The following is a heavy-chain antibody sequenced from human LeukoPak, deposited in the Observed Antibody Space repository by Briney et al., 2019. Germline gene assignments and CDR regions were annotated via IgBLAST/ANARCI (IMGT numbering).Heavy chain of an antibody. CDR3: ARTTGGYGSGSYNNPNWFDP. D-gene: IGHD3-10*01. CDR2: ISAYNGNT. V-gene: IGHV1-18*01. CDR1: AYTFTTYG. J-gene: IGHJ5*02. Sequence: ASVKVSCKASAYTFTTYGIVWVRQAPGQGLEWMGWISAYNGNTNYTQNLQGRVTMTTDTSTSTAYMELRSLRSDDTAVYYCARTTGGYGSGSYNNPNWFDPWGQGTLVTVSS.